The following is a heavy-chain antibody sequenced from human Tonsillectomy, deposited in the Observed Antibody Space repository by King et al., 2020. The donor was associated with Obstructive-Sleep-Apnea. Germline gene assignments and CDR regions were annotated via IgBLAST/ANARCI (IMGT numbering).Heavy chain of an antibody. CDR2: IDWDDDK. J-gene: IGHJ6*02. D-gene: IGHD3-10*01. CDR1: GFSLSTSGMC. Sequence: VTLKESGPALVKPTQTLTLTCTFSGFSLSTSGMCVSWIRQPPGKALEWLALIDWDDDKYYSTSLKTRLTISKATSKNQVVLTMTNMDPVDTATYYCAGSGGGVYYYGMDVWGQGTTVTVSS. CDR3: AGSGGGVYYYGMDV. V-gene: IGHV2-70*01.